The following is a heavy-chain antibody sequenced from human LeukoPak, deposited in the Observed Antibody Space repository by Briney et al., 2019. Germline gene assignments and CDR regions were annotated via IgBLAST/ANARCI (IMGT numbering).Heavy chain of an antibody. V-gene: IGHV1-2*02. D-gene: IGHD3-16*01. CDR2: INPNSGGT. Sequence: ASVTVSCKASGYTFTGYYMHWVRQAPGQGLEWMGWINPNSGGTNYAQKFQGRVTITRDTSISTAYMEMSRLRSDDTAVYYCAREIMITFGGVYYYYYMDVWGKGTTVTISS. CDR1: GYTFTGYY. CDR3: AREIMITFGGVYYYYYMDV. J-gene: IGHJ6*03.